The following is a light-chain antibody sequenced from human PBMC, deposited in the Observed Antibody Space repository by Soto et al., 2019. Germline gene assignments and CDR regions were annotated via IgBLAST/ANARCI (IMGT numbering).Light chain of an antibody. CDR3: GSSTASSTLVG. J-gene: IGLJ2*01. CDR1: SSDVGGYNF. CDR2: EVS. V-gene: IGLV2-14*01. Sequence: QSALTQPASVSGSPGQSVTISCTGTSSDVGGYNFVSWYQHHPGKAPKLIIYEVSNRPSGVSHRFSASKSANTASLTISGRQAADEADYYCGSSTASSTLVGFGGGTKLTVL.